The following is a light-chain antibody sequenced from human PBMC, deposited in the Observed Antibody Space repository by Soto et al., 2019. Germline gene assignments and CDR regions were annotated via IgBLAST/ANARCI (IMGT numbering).Light chain of an antibody. Sequence: EIRLTQSPSSLSASVGDTVTLXCRASQALSNYLAWYQQKPGKAPDLLIYSASTLQSGVPSRFSGSGSETEFSLTIRAVQPEDFATYYCQQLSRYPLTFGGGTKVDIK. CDR2: SAS. CDR3: QQLSRYPLT. CDR1: QALSNY. V-gene: IGKV1-9*01. J-gene: IGKJ4*01.